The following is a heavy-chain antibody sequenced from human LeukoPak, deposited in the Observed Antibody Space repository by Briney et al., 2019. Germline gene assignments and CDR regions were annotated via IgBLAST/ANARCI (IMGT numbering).Heavy chain of an antibody. V-gene: IGHV1-18*01. D-gene: IGHD3-10*01. CDR2: ISPYNGNT. CDR3: ARDAREVLLWFGEFFP. J-gene: IGHJ5*02. Sequence: ASVKVSCKTSGYTFTSYSISWVRQAPGQGLEWMGSISPYNGNTNYAQKLQGRVTMTIDTSTSTAYMELRSLRSDGTAVYYCARDAREVLLWFGEFFPWGQGTLVTVSS. CDR1: GYTFTSYS.